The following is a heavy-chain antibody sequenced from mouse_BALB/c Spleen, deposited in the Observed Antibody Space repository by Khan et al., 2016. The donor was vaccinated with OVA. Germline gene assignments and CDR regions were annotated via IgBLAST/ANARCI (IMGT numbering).Heavy chain of an antibody. Sequence: QVQLQQSGAELAKPGASVKMSCKASGYTFINYWILWVKQRPGQGLEWIGYINPSTGYTEYNQNFKDKATLTADKSSSTAYMQLSSLTSEDSAVYYCARRGLRVDFDYWGQGTTLTVSS. CDR2: INPSTGYT. V-gene: IGHV1-7*01. CDR3: ARRGLRVDFDY. J-gene: IGHJ2*01. CDR1: GYTFINYW. D-gene: IGHD1-1*01.